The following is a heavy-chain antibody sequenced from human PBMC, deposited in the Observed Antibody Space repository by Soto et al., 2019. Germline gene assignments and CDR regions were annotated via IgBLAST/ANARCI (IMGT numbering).Heavy chain of an antibody. V-gene: IGHV4-39*01. D-gene: IGHD3-22*01. Sequence: QLQLQESGPGLVKPSETLSLTCSVSGGSISSSSYYWGWIRQPPGKGLEWIGSIYYSGTTYYNPSLKSRVPISVDTYKNLFSLKLNSVTAADTAVYYCARPNYYDTSGYYPYYFYGMDVWGQGTTVTVSS. CDR2: IYYSGTT. CDR3: ARPNYYDTSGYYPYYFYGMDV. J-gene: IGHJ6*02. CDR1: GGSISSSSYY.